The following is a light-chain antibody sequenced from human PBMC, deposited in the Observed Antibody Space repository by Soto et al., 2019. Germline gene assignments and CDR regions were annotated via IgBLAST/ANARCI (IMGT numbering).Light chain of an antibody. CDR3: SSYTTSTSWV. V-gene: IGLV2-14*01. J-gene: IGLJ3*02. CDR1: SSDIGGYTY. CDR2: EVS. Sequence: QSVLTQPASVSGSPGQSIAISCTGSSSDIGGYTYVSWYQQLPGKAPKLLIYEVSNRPSGVSTRFSGSKSGNTASLTISGLQADDEADYYCSSYTTSTSWVFGGGTKLTVL.